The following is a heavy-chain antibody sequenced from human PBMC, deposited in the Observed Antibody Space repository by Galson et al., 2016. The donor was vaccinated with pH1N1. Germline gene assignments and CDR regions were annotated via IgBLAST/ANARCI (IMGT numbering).Heavy chain of an antibody. CDR1: GYTFTTFG. CDR2: ISAYNGNT. D-gene: IGHD4-17*01. CDR3: ARAGYGDYSNYFDY. Sequence: SVKVSCKASGYTFTTFGVSWVRQAPGQGLEWMGWISAYNGNTNYAQRLQGRVTMTTDTSTSTAYTELRSLRSDDTAVYYCARAGYGDYSNYFDYWGQGTLVTVSS. V-gene: IGHV1-18*01. J-gene: IGHJ4*02.